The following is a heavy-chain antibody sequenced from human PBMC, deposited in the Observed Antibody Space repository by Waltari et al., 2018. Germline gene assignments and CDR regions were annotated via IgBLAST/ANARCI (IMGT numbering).Heavy chain of an antibody. CDR2: INPNDGTT. D-gene: IGHD3-9*01. CDR3: STFLRNLDWLSDGHDALEI. V-gene: IGHV1-46*03. Sequence: QVQLVQSGAEVKKPGASAKVSCKASGNIFTTYYIQWVRQDPGQGLEWMGMINPNDGTTSYAQKFKGGVTLTRDISTLTVYMELRSLRSEDTAIYYCSTFLRNLDWLSDGHDALEIWGQGTKVTVSS. CDR1: GNIFTTYY. J-gene: IGHJ3*02.